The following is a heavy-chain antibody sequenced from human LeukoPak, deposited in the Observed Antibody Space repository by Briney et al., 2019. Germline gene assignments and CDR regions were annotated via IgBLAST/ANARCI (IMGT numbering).Heavy chain of an antibody. CDR3: ARVPPSAHQLLSSDY. D-gene: IGHD2-2*01. CDR1: GYTFTNYG. Sequence: ASVKVSCKASGYTFTNYGISWVRQAPGQGLEWMAWISANSGETRYAQNLQGRLTMTTDTSTSTAYMELRSLRPDDTAVYYCARVPPSAHQLLSSDYWGQGTQVTVSS. CDR2: ISANSGET. V-gene: IGHV1-18*04. J-gene: IGHJ4*02.